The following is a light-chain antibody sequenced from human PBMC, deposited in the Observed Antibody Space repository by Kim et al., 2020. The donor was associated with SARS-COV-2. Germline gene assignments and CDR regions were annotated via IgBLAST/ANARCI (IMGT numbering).Light chain of an antibody. J-gene: IGKJ1*01. V-gene: IGKV3-15*01. CDR1: ERISSN. Sequence: EIVMTQSPATLSMSPGESVTLSCRASERISSNLAWYQQKPGQAPRLLIYDAATRATGIPARFSGRGFGAEFTLTISSLQSEDFAVYYCQQYNYWPPWTFGQGTKVDIK. CDR2: DAA. CDR3: QQYNYWPPWT.